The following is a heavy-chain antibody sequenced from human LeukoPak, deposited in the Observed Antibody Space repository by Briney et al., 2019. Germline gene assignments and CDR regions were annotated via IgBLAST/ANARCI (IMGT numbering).Heavy chain of an antibody. CDR3: AKSRMSRFDY. V-gene: IGHV3-23*01. CDR2: ISGSSGNT. Sequence: GGSLRLSCAASGFTFSSSAMSWVRQAPGKGLDWVSSISGSSGNTYYADSVRGRFTISRDNSKNTLYLQMNSLRAEDTAVYYCAKSRMSRFDYWGQGTLVTVSS. J-gene: IGHJ4*02. CDR1: GFTFSSSA. D-gene: IGHD2-15*01.